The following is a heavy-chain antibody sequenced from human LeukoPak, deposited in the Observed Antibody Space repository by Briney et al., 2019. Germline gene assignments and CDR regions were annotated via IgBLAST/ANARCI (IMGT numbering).Heavy chain of an antibody. D-gene: IGHD2-2*03. CDR3: ARDGYCSSTSCQTGYA. Sequence: GGSLTLSCAASGFTFNSYWMRWVRQAPGKGLEWVANIKQDGSEKYYVDSGKGRFTIPTDNAKNSLYLQMNSLRAEDTAVYYWARDGYCSSTSCQTGYAWGQGTLVTVSS. CDR1: GFTFNSYW. J-gene: IGHJ5*02. V-gene: IGHV3-7*01. CDR2: IKQDGSEK.